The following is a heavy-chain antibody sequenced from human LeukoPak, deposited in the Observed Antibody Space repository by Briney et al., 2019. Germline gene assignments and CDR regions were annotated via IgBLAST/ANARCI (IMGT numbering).Heavy chain of an antibody. J-gene: IGHJ4*02. Sequence: GGSLRLSCAASGFTFSSYGMSWVRQAPGKGLEWVSTISSSGGSTYYADSVKGRFTISRDNSKNTLYLQMNSLRAEDTAVYYCARRHCTSTSCSYFDYWGQGTLVTVSS. CDR1: GFTFSSYG. CDR2: ISSSGGST. CDR3: ARRHCTSTSCSYFDY. V-gene: IGHV3-23*01. D-gene: IGHD2-2*01.